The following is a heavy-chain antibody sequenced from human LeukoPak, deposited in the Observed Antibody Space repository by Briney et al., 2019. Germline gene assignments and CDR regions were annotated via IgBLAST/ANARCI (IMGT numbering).Heavy chain of an antibody. Sequence: SVKVSCKDSGGTFSSYAISWVRQAPGQGLEWMGGIIPIFGTANYAQKFQGRVTITADESTSTAYMELSSLRSEDTAVYYCAAARSPYYDILTGYYNFDYWGQGTLVTVSS. CDR1: GGTFSSYA. CDR3: AAARSPYYDILTGYYNFDY. J-gene: IGHJ4*02. CDR2: IIPIFGTA. V-gene: IGHV1-69*01. D-gene: IGHD3-9*01.